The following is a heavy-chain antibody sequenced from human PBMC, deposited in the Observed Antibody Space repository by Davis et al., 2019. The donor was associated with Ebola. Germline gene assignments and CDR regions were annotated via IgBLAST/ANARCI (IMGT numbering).Heavy chain of an antibody. CDR2: ISSSSSYI. CDR1: GFTFSSYS. J-gene: IGHJ6*02. Sequence: GESLKISCAASGFTFSSYSMNWVRQAPGKGLEWVSSISSSSSYIYYADSVKGRFTISRDNAKNSQYLQMNSLRAEDTAVYYCARAIFYYYYGMDVWGQGTTVTVSS. V-gene: IGHV3-21*01. D-gene: IGHD3-9*01. CDR3: ARAIFYYYYGMDV.